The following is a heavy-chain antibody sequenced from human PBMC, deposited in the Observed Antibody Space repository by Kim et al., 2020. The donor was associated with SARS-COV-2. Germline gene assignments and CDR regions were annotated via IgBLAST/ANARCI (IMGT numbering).Heavy chain of an antibody. Sequence: SETLSLTCTVSGGSISSYYWSWIRQPPGKGLEWIGYIYYSGSTNYNPSLKSRVTISVDTSKNQFSLKLSSVTAADTAVYYCARYDFSQDGTIDYWGQGTLVTVSS. CDR2: IYYSGST. D-gene: IGHD3-3*01. J-gene: IGHJ4*02. V-gene: IGHV4-59*13. CDR3: ARYDFSQDGTIDY. CDR1: GGSISSYY.